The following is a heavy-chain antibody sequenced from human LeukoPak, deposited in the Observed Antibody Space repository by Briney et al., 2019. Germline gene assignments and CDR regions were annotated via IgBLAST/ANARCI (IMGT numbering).Heavy chain of an antibody. D-gene: IGHD3-22*01. CDR3: AREGGSGYPSRFHYGMDV. V-gene: IGHV3-21*05. Sequence: GGSLRLSCAASGFTFSSYSMNSVRQAPGKGLEWVSYISSSSSYIYYADSVKGRFTISRDNAKNSLYLQMDSLRAEDTAVYYCAREGGSGYPSRFHYGMDVWGQGTTVTVSS. J-gene: IGHJ6*02. CDR1: GFTFSSYS. CDR2: ISSSSSYI.